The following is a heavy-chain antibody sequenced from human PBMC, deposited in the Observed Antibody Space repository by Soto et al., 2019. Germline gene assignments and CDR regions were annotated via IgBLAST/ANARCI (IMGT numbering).Heavy chain of an antibody. J-gene: IGHJ5*02. CDR3: ARAIVGPTTTGWIDP. Sequence: QVQLVQSGAEVKKPGSSVKVSCKSSGGTFSRYAISWVRQAPGQGLEWMGGIITIFGTANYAQKFQGRVTITAVDSTSTAYMELSSLRFEATAVYYCARAIVGPTTTGWIDPWGQGTLVTVSS. V-gene: IGHV1-69*01. CDR1: GGTFSRYA. CDR2: IITIFGTA. D-gene: IGHD1-26*01.